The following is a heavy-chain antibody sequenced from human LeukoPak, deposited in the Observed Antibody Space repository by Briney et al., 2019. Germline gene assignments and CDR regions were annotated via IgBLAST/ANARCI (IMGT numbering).Heavy chain of an antibody. D-gene: IGHD6-13*01. V-gene: IGHV3-23*01. CDR1: GFTFSTYS. Sequence: GGSLRLSCAASGFTFSTYSMSWVRQAPGKGLEWVSGISGSGGNTYYADSVKGRFTISRDNSKNTLYLQMNSLRAEDTAIYYCAKDPYSSSWGSCFDYWGQGTLVTVSS. CDR2: ISGSGGNT. J-gene: IGHJ4*02. CDR3: AKDPYSSSWGSCFDY.